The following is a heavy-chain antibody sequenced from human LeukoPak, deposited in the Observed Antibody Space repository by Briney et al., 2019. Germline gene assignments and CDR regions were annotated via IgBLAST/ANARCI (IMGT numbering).Heavy chain of an antibody. CDR3: ARSRFYFDY. CDR1: GFTFSRYW. Sequence: PGGSLRLSCAASGFTFSRYWMTWFRQAPGKGLEWVANIKEDGGEKYYVASVRGRFTISRDNAKNSLYLQLNSLRAEDTAVYYCARSRFYFDYWGQGTLVTVSS. J-gene: IGHJ4*02. CDR2: IKEDGGEK. V-gene: IGHV3-7*01.